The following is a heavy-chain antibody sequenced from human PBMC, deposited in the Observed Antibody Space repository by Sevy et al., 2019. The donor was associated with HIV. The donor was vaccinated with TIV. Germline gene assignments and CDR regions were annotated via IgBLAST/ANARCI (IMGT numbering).Heavy chain of an antibody. J-gene: IGHJ4*02. V-gene: IGHV1-24*01. Sequence: AAVKVSCTVSGYTLTKLSMHWVRQAPRKGPERLGTFDPEDGDPEDGETVYAQKFQDRVIMTDDISTDTAYMELTSLTSEDTTVYYCATSKDYYDSSGYPFDDWGQGTLVTVSS. CDR2: FDPEDGDPEDGET. D-gene: IGHD3-22*01. CDR1: GYTLTKLS. CDR3: ATSKDYYDSSGYPFDD.